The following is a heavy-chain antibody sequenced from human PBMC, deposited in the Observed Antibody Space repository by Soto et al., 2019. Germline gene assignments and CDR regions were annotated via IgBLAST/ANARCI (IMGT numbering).Heavy chain of an antibody. CDR2: INAGNGNT. D-gene: IGHD3-22*01. Sequence: ASVKVSCKASGYTFTSYAMHWLRQSPGQRLEWMGWINAGNGNTKYSQKFQGRVTITRDTSASTAYMELSSLRSEDTAVYYCARVYYYDSSGYPLGYWGQGTLVTVSS. V-gene: IGHV1-3*01. CDR1: GYTFTSYA. CDR3: ARVYYYDSSGYPLGY. J-gene: IGHJ4*02.